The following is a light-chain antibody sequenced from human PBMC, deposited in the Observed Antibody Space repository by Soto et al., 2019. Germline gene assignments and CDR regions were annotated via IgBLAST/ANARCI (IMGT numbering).Light chain of an antibody. CDR2: DAS. J-gene: IGKJ3*01. CDR1: QSISTW. Sequence: DIQITQSPSTLSASVGDRVTITCRASQSISTWLAWYQQKPGKAPKVLIYDASTLESGVPSRFSASGSGTEFTLTISSLQPDDFATYYCQQYNTDSTFGPGTKVDI. CDR3: QQYNTDST. V-gene: IGKV1-5*01.